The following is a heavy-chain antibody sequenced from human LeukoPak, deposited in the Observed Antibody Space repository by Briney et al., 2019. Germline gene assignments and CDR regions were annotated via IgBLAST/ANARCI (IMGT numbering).Heavy chain of an antibody. CDR2: IYSGGTI. J-gene: IGHJ5*02. CDR3: ARAIGMTTLWFDP. D-gene: IGHD4-11*01. V-gene: IGHV3-66*01. CDR1: GFTVSSKY. Sequence: GGSLRLSCAASGFTVSSKYMTWVRQAPGKGLEWVSVIYSGGTIYYADSVKGRFTISRDNAKNSLYLQMNSLRAEDTAVYYCARAIGMTTLWFDPWGQGTLVTVSS.